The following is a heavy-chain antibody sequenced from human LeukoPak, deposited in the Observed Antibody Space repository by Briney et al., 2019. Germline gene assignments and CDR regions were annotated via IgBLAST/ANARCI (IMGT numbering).Heavy chain of an antibody. J-gene: IGHJ5*02. D-gene: IGHD6-13*01. Sequence: GASVKVSCKASGYTFTSYGISWVRQAPGQGLEWMGWISAYNGNTNYAQKLQGRVTMTTDTSTSTAYMELRSLRSDDTAVYYCARDHPIAAAGTPWFDPWGQGTLVTVSS. CDR3: ARDHPIAAAGTPWFDP. CDR2: ISAYNGNT. CDR1: GYTFTSYG. V-gene: IGHV1-18*01.